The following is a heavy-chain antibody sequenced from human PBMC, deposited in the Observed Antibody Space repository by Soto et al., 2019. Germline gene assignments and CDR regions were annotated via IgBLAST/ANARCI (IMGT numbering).Heavy chain of an antibody. CDR2: ISYDGSNK. J-gene: IGHJ4*02. CDR3: ARESRIAAAGTLSPIDY. V-gene: IGHV3-30-3*01. D-gene: IGHD6-13*01. Sequence: QVQLVESGGGVVQPGRSLRLSCAASGFTFSSYAMHWVRQAPGKGLEWVAVISYDGSNKYYADSVKGRFTISRDNSKNTRYLQMNSLGAEDTAVYYCARESRIAAAGTLSPIDYWGQGTLVTVSS. CDR1: GFTFSSYA.